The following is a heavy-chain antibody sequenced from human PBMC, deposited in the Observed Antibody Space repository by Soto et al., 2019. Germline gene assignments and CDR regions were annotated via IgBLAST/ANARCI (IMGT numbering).Heavy chain of an antibody. CDR2: IKSKTDGGTT. J-gene: IGHJ4*02. D-gene: IGHD2-2*01. CDR1: GFTFSNAW. Sequence: GGSLRLSCAASGFTFSNAWMSWVRQAPGKGLEWVGRIKSKTDGGTTDYAAPVKGRFTNSRDDSKNTLYLQMNSLKTEDTAVYYCTTHLRDIVVVPAPYYFDYWGQGTLVTVSS. V-gene: IGHV3-15*01. CDR3: TTHLRDIVVVPAPYYFDY.